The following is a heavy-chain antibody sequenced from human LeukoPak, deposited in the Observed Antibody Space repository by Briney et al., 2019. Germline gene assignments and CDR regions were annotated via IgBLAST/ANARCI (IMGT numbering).Heavy chain of an antibody. V-gene: IGHV3-30*18. CDR1: GFAFGSYG. CDR2: ISYDGNTA. Sequence: GGSLRLSCAASGFAFGSYGMHWVRQAPGKGLEWVTVISYDGNTAYYADSVKGRFTISRDNSKNTLYLQMNGLRAEDTAVYYCAKTLPYYYDSSGYYSYYFDYWGQGTLVTVSS. D-gene: IGHD3-22*01. CDR3: AKTLPYYYDSSGYYSYYFDY. J-gene: IGHJ4*02.